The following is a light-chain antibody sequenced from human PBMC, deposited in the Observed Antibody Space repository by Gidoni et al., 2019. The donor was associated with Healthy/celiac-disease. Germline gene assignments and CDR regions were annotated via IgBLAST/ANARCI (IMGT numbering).Light chain of an antibody. J-gene: IGLJ1*01. CDR2: SNN. Sequence: QSVLTQPPSASGTPGQRVTISCSGSSSNIGSNTVNWYQQLPGTAPKLLIYSNNQRPSGVPDQFSGSKSGTSASLPISGLQSEDEADYYCAAWDDSLNGLYVFGTGTKVTVL. CDR3: AAWDDSLNGLYV. V-gene: IGLV1-44*01. CDR1: SSNIGSNT.